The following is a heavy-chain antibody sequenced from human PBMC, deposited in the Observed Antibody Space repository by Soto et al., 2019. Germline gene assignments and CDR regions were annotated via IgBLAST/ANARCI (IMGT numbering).Heavy chain of an antibody. D-gene: IGHD4-4*01. CDR1: GFIFSNYA. V-gene: IGHV3-23*01. CDR3: ATKVTNEY. CDR2: ISGSGGST. Sequence: PVGSLRLSCASSGFIFSNYAMSCVRQAPGKGLEWVSTISGSGGSTYYADSVKGRFTISRDNSKNTLYLQMHSLRAEDTAVYSCATKVTNEYWGQGTLVNVSS. J-gene: IGHJ4*02.